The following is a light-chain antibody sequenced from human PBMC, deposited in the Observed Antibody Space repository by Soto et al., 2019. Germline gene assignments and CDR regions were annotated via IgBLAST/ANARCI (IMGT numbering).Light chain of an antibody. V-gene: IGLV2-8*01. J-gene: IGLJ1*01. CDR1: NSDVGGYNY. Sequence: QSGLTPPPSASGSPCTSIAIPFPGNNSDVGGYNYVSWYQQHPGKAPKLMIYEVNKRPSGVPDRFSGSKSGNTASLTVSGLQAEDEADYSCSSYAGSSNVFGTGTKVNVL. CDR2: EVN. CDR3: SSYAGSSNV.